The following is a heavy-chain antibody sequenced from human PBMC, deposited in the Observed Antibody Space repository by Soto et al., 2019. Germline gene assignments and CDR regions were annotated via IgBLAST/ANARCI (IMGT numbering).Heavy chain of an antibody. Sequence: GESLKISCAASGFTFSSYAMHWVRQAPGKGLEWVAVISYDGSNKYYADSVKGRFTISRDNSKNTLYLQMNGLRAEDTAVYYCARVSHGIVGATTGNFDYWGQGTLVTVSS. CDR2: ISYDGSNK. CDR1: GFTFSSYA. CDR3: ARVSHGIVGATTGNFDY. J-gene: IGHJ4*02. V-gene: IGHV3-30-3*01. D-gene: IGHD1-26*01.